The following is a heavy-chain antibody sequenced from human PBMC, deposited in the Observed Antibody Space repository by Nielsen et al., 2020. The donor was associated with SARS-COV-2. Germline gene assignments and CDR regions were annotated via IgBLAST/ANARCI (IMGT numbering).Heavy chain of an antibody. J-gene: IGHJ5*02. CDR3: VRSALYSSSSRWFDP. D-gene: IGHD6-6*01. CDR2: IGTSGGST. CDR1: GFTFGRHA. V-gene: IGHV3-23*01. Sequence: GGSLRLSCAASGFTFGRHAMSWVRQAPGKGLEWVSLIGTSGGSTYYADSVKGRFSISRDNSKNTLYLQMNSLRAEDTAVYYCVRSALYSSSSRWFDPWGQGTLVTVSS.